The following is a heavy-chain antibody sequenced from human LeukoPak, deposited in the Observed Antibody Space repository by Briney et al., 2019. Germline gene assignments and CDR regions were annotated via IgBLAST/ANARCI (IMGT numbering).Heavy chain of an antibody. D-gene: IGHD5-18*01. Sequence: GGSLRLSCAASGFTFSSYAMHWVRQAPGKGLEWVAVISYDGSNKYYADSVKGRFTISRDNSKNTLYLQMNSLRAEDTAVYYCARDLGRGDTAMACDYWGQGTLVTVSS. J-gene: IGHJ4*02. CDR2: ISYDGSNK. CDR1: GFTFSSYA. CDR3: ARDLGRGDTAMACDY. V-gene: IGHV3-30-3*01.